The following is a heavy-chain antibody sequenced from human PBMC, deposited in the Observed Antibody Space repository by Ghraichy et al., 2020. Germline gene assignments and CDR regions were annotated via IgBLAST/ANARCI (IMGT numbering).Heavy chain of an antibody. CDR1: GYTFTSYG. D-gene: IGHD2-15*01. Sequence: ASVKLSCKASGYTFTSYGISWVRQAPGQGLEWMGLISAYNGNTNYAQKLQGRVTMTTDTSTSTAYMELRSLRSDDTAVYYCARDRGGWYGARGPDGAFDIWGQGTMVTVSS. CDR2: ISAYNGNT. V-gene: IGHV1-18*04. J-gene: IGHJ3*02. CDR3: ARDRGGWYGARGPDGAFDI.